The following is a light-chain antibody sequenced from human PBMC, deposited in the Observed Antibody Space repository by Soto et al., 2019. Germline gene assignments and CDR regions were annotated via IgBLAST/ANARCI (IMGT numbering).Light chain of an antibody. CDR2: GAS. Sequence: EVVLTQSPGTLSLSPGERATLSCRASQIISSNYLAWYQQKPDQPPRLLIYGASSRATGIPDRFSGSGSGTDFTIIISRVEPEDFAMYYCQQYSTSSRTFGGGTKVEIK. V-gene: IGKV3-20*01. J-gene: IGKJ4*01. CDR3: QQYSTSSRT. CDR1: QIISSNY.